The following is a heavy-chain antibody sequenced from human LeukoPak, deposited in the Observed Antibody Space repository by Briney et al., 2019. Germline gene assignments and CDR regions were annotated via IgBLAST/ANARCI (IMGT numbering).Heavy chain of an antibody. D-gene: IGHD2-15*01. CDR1: GYTSTNYW. CDR3: ARGYCSGGTCYFDY. J-gene: IGHJ4*02. Sequence: GESLKISCQGSGYTSTNYWIGWVRQMPGKGLESMGIIYPVDSDTRYSPSFQGQVTISADKSITTAYLQWSSLKASDTAIYYCARGYCSGGTCYFDYWGQGTLVTVSS. V-gene: IGHV5-51*01. CDR2: IYPVDSDT.